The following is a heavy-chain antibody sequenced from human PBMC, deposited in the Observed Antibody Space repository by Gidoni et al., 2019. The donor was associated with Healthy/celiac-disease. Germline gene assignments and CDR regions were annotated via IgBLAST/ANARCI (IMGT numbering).Heavy chain of an antibody. J-gene: IGHJ5*02. CDR3: ARSRAMGHWFDP. Sequence: QVQLQESGPGLVKPSQTLSLTCTVSGGSIRSGGYYWIWISQHPGKGMEWIGYIYYSGSTYYNPSLKGRVTISVDTSKNQFSLKLSSVTAADTAVYYCARSRAMGHWFDPWGQGTLVTVSS. V-gene: IGHV4-31*03. D-gene: IGHD2-8*01. CDR1: GGSIRSGGYY. CDR2: IYYSGST.